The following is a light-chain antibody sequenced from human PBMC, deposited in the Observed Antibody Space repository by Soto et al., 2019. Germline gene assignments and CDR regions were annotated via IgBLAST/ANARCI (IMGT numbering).Light chain of an antibody. CDR3: QQYGSSPH. Sequence: EIVMTQSPGTLSVSPGERVTLSCRASQSVGNNLAWHQQKPGQAPRLLIYGASSRATGIPDRFSGSGSGTDFTLTISSLEPEDFAVYYCQQYGSSPHFGGGTKVDIK. CDR2: GAS. J-gene: IGKJ4*01. CDR1: QSVGNN. V-gene: IGKV3-20*01.